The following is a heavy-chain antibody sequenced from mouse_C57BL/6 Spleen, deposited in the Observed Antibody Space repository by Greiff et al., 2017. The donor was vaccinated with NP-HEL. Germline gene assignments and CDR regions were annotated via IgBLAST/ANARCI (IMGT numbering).Heavy chain of an antibody. CDR1: GFNIKDDY. CDR2: LDPENGDP. J-gene: IGHJ4*01. Sequence: VQLQQSGAELVRPGASVKLSCTASGFNIKDDYMHWVKQRPDQGLEWLGWLDPENGDPEYASKFQGKATITADTSSTTAYLQLSSLTSEDTAVYYCTTKGYYAMDYWGQGTSVTVSS. CDR3: TTKGYYAMDY. V-gene: IGHV14-4*01.